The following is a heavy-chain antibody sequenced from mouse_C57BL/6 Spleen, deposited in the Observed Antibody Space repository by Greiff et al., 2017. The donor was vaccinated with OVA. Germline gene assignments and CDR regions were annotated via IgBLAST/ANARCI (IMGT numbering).Heavy chain of an antibody. CDR2: ISYSGST. V-gene: IGHV3-1*01. CDR3: ARGVPYALDY. Sequence: VQLQQSGPGMVKPSQSLSLTCTVTGYSITSGYDWHWIRHFPGNKLEWMGYISYSGSTNYNPSLKSRISITHDTSKNHFFLKLNSVTTEDAATYCCARGVPYALDYWGQGTSVTVSS. CDR1: GYSITSGYD. J-gene: IGHJ4*01.